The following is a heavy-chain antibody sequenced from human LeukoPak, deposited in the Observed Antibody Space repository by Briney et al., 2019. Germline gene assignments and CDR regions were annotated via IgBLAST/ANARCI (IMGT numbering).Heavy chain of an antibody. Sequence: ASVKVSCKASGYTFTSYAMNWVRQAPGQGLEWMGWINPNSGGTNYAQKFQGRVTMTRDTSISTAYMELSRLRSDDTAVYYCARDNSPNNWNDSERDAFDIWGQGTMVTVSS. J-gene: IGHJ3*02. V-gene: IGHV1-2*02. CDR2: INPNSGGT. CDR3: ARDNSPNNWNDSERDAFDI. D-gene: IGHD1-1*01. CDR1: GYTFTSYA.